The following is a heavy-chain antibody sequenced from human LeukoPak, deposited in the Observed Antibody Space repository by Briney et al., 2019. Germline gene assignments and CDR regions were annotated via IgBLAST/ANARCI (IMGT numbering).Heavy chain of an antibody. V-gene: IGHV3-7*01. CDR1: GFTFNSYW. Sequence: GGSLRLSCAASGFTFNSYWMSWVRQAPGKGLEWVANIKQDGSDKYYVDSVKGRLTISRDNAKNSLYLQMNSLRAEDTAVYYCARLRGFDYWGQGTLVTVSS. CDR3: ARLRGFDY. CDR2: IKQDGSDK. J-gene: IGHJ4*02. D-gene: IGHD3-10*01.